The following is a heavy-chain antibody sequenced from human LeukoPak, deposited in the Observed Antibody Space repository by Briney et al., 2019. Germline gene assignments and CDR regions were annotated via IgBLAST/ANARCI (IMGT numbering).Heavy chain of an antibody. V-gene: IGHV3-7*01. CDR1: GFTFSSYS. CDR2: MKQDGREK. D-gene: IGHD6-19*01. Sequence: GGSLRLSCAASGFTFSSYSMNWVRQAPGKGLEWVANMKQDGREKYYVDSVKGRFTISRDNAKNSLYLQMNSLRDEDTAVYYCARGGGSGRWGSAFDMWGQGTLVTVSS. J-gene: IGHJ3*02. CDR3: ARGGGSGRWGSAFDM.